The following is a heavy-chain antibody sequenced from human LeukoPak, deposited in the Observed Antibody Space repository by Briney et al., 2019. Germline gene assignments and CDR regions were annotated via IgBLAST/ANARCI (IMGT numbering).Heavy chain of an antibody. V-gene: IGHV1-24*01. CDR3: ATQANSYHYY. Sequence: GASVKVSCKLSGYTLTELSMHWVRQAPGKGIEWMGGFDPEDGETIYAQKFQGRVTMTEDTSTDTAYMELSSLGSEDTAVYYCATQANSYHYYWGQGTLVTVSS. J-gene: IGHJ4*02. CDR1: GYTLTELS. D-gene: IGHD3-16*02. CDR2: FDPEDGET.